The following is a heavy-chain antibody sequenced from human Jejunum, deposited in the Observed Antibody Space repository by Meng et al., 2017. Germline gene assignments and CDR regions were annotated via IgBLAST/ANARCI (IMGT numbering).Heavy chain of an antibody. V-gene: IGHV5-51*01. CDR2: LYPGDYDT. J-gene: IGHJ4*02. D-gene: IGHD1-1*01. CDR1: GYNFSSFW. Sequence: GESLKISCRGSGYNFSSFWIAWVRQMPGKGLEWMGILYPGDYDTKYSPSFQGQVTISADKSINTAYLHFSSLTAADNAMYYCARYKASIGTDFWGQGTLVTVSS. CDR3: ARYKASIGTDF.